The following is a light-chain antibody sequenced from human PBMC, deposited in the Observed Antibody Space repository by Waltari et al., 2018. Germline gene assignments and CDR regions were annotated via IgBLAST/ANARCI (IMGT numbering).Light chain of an antibody. Sequence: DIQMTQSPSSLSASVGDRVTITCRASQDISSYLAWYQQKPGKATKLLIYKASTLQSGVPSRFSGSGSGTDFTLTINSLQPEDFATYYCQHHNNNPRTFGQGTKVEIK. J-gene: IGKJ1*01. CDR2: KAS. CDR1: QDISSY. CDR3: QHHNNNPRT. V-gene: IGKV1-9*01.